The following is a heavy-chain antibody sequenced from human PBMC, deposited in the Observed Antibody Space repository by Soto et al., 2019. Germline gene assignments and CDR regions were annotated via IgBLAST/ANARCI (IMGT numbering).Heavy chain of an antibody. Sequence: LSLTCTVSGGSISSGGYYWSWIRQHPGKGLEWIGYIYFTGSTYYNPSLKSRLTISLDTSENQFSLKLSSVTAADTAAYYCARRNYYYDSSGYYRGGVFDYWGQGALVTVSS. CDR3: ARRNYYYDSSGYYRGGVFDY. V-gene: IGHV4-31*03. CDR2: IYFTGST. J-gene: IGHJ4*02. CDR1: GGSISSGGYY. D-gene: IGHD3-22*01.